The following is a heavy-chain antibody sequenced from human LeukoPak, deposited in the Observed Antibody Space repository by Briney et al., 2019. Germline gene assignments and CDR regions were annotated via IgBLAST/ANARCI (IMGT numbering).Heavy chain of an antibody. Sequence: SETLSLTCTVAGGSISSYYWSWIRQPPGKGLEWMAYIHSSGRTNYNPALKSRVTISVETSKNQFSLNLSSVTAADTAVYYCARHPAFGTGVLKSWGQGTLVTVSS. CDR1: GGSISSYY. D-gene: IGHD2/OR15-2a*01. J-gene: IGHJ5*02. V-gene: IGHV4-59*08. CDR2: IHSSGRT. CDR3: ARHPAFGTGVLKS.